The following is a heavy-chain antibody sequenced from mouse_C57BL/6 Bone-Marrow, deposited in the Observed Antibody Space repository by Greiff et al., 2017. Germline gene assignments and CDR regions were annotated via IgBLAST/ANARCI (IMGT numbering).Heavy chain of an antibody. CDR1: GYTFTDYY. D-gene: IGHD1-1*01. Sequence: QVQLKESGAELVRPGASVKLSCKASGYTFTDYYINWVKQRPGQGLEWIARIYPGSGNTYYNEKFKGKATLTAAQSSSTAYMQLSSLTSEDSAVYFCARLGDYGSSYGYFDVWGTGTTVTVSS. CDR3: ARLGDYGSSYGYFDV. V-gene: IGHV1-76*01. J-gene: IGHJ1*03. CDR2: IYPGSGNT.